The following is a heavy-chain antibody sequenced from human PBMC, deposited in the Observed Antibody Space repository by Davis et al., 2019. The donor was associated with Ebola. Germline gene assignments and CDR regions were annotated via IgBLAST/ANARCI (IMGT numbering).Heavy chain of an antibody. D-gene: IGHD2-15*01. CDR1: EIEMSINA. Sequence: GESLKISCVTSEIEMSINAMAWVRQAPGKGLEWVASISGSDGHTDHADAMKGRFTISRDNSKNTLYLQMNSLRAEDTAVYYCAKTHCSGGSCYGMDVWGQGTTVTVSS. J-gene: IGHJ6*02. CDR3: AKTHCSGGSCYGMDV. V-gene: IGHV3-23*01. CDR2: ISGSDGHT.